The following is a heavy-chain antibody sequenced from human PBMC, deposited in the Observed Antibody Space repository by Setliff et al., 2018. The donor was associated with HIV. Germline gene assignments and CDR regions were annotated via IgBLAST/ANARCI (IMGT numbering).Heavy chain of an antibody. CDR3: ARGYSYGYRIDY. D-gene: IGHD5-18*01. J-gene: IGHJ4*02. CDR1: GFTFSSFT. Sequence: PGGSLRLSCSASGFTFSSFTLAWVRQAPGKGLEWVSSLSTNVEYMSYAESVRGRFTISRDNARNSLYLQMDSLRVEDTALYYCARGYSYGYRIDYWGQGTPVTVSS. CDR2: LSTNVEYM. V-gene: IGHV3-21*01.